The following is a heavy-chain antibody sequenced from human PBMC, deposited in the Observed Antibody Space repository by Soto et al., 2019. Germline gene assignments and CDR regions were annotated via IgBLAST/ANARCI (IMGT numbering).Heavy chain of an antibody. CDR3: ARLGLGNYYMVS. Sequence: SPSFQGHVTISADKSISTAYLQWSSLKASDTAMYYCARLGLGNYYMVSWGQGTLVTVSS. J-gene: IGHJ5*02. V-gene: IGHV5-10-1*01. D-gene: IGHD3-10*01.